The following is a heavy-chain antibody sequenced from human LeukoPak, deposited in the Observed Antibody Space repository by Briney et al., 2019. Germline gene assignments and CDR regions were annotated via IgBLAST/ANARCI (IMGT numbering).Heavy chain of an antibody. V-gene: IGHV1-69*13. Sequence: SVKVSCKASGCTFSSYAIRWVRQAPGQGLEWMGGIIPIFGTANYAQKFQGRVTITADESTSTAYMELSSLRSDDTAVYYCARLALSMTTGPVDYWGQGTLVTVSS. CDR2: IIPIFGTA. CDR3: ARLALSMTTGPVDY. CDR1: GCTFSSYA. J-gene: IGHJ4*02. D-gene: IGHD4-11*01.